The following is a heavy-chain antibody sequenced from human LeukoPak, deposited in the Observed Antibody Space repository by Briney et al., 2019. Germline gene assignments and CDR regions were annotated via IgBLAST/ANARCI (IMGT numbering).Heavy chain of an antibody. J-gene: IGHJ6*03. CDR1: GVSIRSSNSY. V-gene: IGHV4-39*07. CDR3: ARGRGDTMTAGFYYYYYYYMDV. CDR2: IYYTGNT. D-gene: IGHD2-21*02. Sequence: SETLSLTCTVSGVSIRSSNSYWGWIRQPPGKGLEWIGSIYYTGNTYYIASLKSRVTIPIDTSKNQISLRLTSVTAADTAVYYCARGRGDTMTAGFYYYYYYYMDVWGKGTTVTISS.